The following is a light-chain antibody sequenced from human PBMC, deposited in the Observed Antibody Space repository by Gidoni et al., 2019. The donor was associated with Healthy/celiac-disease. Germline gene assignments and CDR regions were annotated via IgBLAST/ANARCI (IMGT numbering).Light chain of an antibody. V-gene: IGKV1-5*03. J-gene: IGKJ1*01. CDR2: KAS. Sequence: IQMTQSPSTLSASVGDRVTITCRASQSISSWLVWYQQKPGKAPKLLIYKASSLESGVPSRFSGSGSGTEFTLTISSLQPDDFATYYCQQYNSYLVTFGQGTKVEIK. CDR1: QSISSW. CDR3: QQYNSYLVT.